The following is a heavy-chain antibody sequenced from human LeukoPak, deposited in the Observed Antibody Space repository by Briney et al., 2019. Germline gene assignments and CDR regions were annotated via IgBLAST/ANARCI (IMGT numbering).Heavy chain of an antibody. CDR1: GFTFDDYA. Sequence: PGRSPRLSCAASGFTFDDYAMHWVRQAPGKGLEWVSGISWNSGSIGYADSVKGRFTISRDNAKNSLYLQMNSLRAEDTALYYCATVDYWGQGTLVTVSS. CDR3: ATVDY. J-gene: IGHJ4*02. CDR2: ISWNSGSI. V-gene: IGHV3-9*01.